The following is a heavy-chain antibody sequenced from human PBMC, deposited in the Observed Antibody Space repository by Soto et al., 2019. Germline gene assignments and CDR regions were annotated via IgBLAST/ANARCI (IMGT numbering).Heavy chain of an antibody. CDR2: INPSGGST. CDR3: ARAKDPLYDSSEGDAFDT. D-gene: IGHD3-22*01. J-gene: IGHJ3*02. CDR1: GYTFTSYY. V-gene: IGHV1-46*01. Sequence: ASVKVSCKASGYTFTSYYMHSLRQAPGQGLEWMGIINPSGGSTSYAQKFQGRATMTRDTSTSTVYMELSSLRSEDTAVYYCARAKDPLYDSSEGDAFDTWGQGTMVTV.